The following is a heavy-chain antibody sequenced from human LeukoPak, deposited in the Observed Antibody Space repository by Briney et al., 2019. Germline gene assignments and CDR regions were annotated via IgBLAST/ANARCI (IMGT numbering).Heavy chain of an antibody. CDR1: GGPISSGGYS. J-gene: IGHJ6*02. D-gene: IGHD3-3*01. CDR3: ARVFPSDYDFWSGYYIGGMDV. Sequence: SETLSLTCAVSGGPISSGGYSWSWIRQPPGKGLEWIGYIYHSGSTYYNPSLKSRVTISVDRSKNQFSLKLSSVTAADTAVYYCARVFPSDYDFWSGYYIGGMDVWGQGTTVTVSS. CDR2: IYHSGST. V-gene: IGHV4-30-2*01.